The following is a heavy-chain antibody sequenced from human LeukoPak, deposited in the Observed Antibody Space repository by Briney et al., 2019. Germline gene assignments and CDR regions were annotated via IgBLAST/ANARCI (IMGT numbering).Heavy chain of an antibody. V-gene: IGHV3-23*01. CDR1: GFTFSSYA. CDR3: ASLGGYCSSTSCNHYYYYGMDV. J-gene: IGHJ6*02. Sequence: GGSLRLSCAASGFTFSSYAMHWVRQAPGKGLEWVSAISGSGGSTYYADSVKGRFTISRDNSKNTLYLQMNSLRAEDTAVYYCASLGGYCSSTSCNHYYYYGMDVWGQGTTVTVSS. CDR2: ISGSGGST. D-gene: IGHD2-2*01.